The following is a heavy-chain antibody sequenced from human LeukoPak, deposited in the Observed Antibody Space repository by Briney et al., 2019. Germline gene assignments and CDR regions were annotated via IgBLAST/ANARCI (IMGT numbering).Heavy chain of an antibody. J-gene: IGHJ3*02. Sequence: PGGSLRLSCAASGFTDSSNYMSWVRQAPGKGVEWVSVIYSGGSTYYADSVKGRFTISRDNSKNTLYLQMNSLRAEDTAVYYCARASGELLLDAFDIWGQGTMVTVSS. D-gene: IGHD1-26*01. CDR1: GFTDSSNY. V-gene: IGHV3-66*01. CDR3: ARASGELLLDAFDI. CDR2: IYSGGST.